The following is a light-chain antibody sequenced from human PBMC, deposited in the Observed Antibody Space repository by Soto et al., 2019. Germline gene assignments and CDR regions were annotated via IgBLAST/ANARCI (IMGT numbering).Light chain of an antibody. CDR2: AAS. CDR1: QSVSSSY. Sequence: IVLTQSPGTLALSPGERATLSCMASQSVSSSYLARYQQKPGQAPRLLFFAASSRATGIPDRFSGSGSGTDFSLTISRLEPEDFAVYYCQHYGGSSTFGGGTKVDIK. CDR3: QHYGGSST. J-gene: IGKJ4*01. V-gene: IGKV3-20*01.